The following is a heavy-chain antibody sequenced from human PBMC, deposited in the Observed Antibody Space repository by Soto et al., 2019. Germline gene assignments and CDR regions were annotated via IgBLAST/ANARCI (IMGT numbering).Heavy chain of an antibody. CDR1: GFTFSSYA. V-gene: IGHV3-23*01. Sequence: GGSLRLSCAASGFTFSSYAMSWVRQAPGKGLEWVSAISGSGGSTYYADSVKGRFTISRDNSKNTLYLQMNSLRAEDTAVYYCAKASLPERVAGPDYWGQGTLVTVSS. D-gene: IGHD3-10*01. CDR2: ISGSGGST. CDR3: AKASLPERVAGPDY. J-gene: IGHJ4*02.